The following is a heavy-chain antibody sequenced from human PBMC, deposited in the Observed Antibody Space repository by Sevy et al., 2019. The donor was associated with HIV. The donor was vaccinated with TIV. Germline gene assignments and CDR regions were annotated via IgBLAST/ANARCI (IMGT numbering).Heavy chain of an antibody. J-gene: IGHJ4*02. CDR2: ITGDSSYM. D-gene: IGHD3-22*01. CDR1: GFTFSSYN. CDR3: ARDRPTLNYHASSGYNYYFDS. V-gene: IGHV3-21*01. Sequence: GGSLRLSCAASGFTFSSYNMNWVRQAPGKGPEWISSITGDSSYMYDADSVKGRFTISRDNAKNSLYLHMNGLRAEDTVVYYCARDRPTLNYHASSGYNYYFDSWGQGTLVTVSS.